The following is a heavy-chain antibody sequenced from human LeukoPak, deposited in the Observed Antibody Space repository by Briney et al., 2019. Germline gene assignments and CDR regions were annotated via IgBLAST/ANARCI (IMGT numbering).Heavy chain of an antibody. J-gene: IGHJ3*02. V-gene: IGHV1-46*01. CDR3: ARERGATHAFDI. D-gene: IGHD1-26*01. Sequence: ASVTVSCKASGYTFTSYYMHWVRQAPGQGLEWMGIINPSGGSTSYAQKFQGRVTMTRDTSTSTVYMELSSLRSEDTAVYYCARERGATHAFDIWGQGTMVTVSS. CDR2: INPSGGST. CDR1: GYTFTSYY.